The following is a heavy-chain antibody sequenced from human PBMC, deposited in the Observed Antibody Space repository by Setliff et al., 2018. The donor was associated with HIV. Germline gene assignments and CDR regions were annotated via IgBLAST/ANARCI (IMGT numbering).Heavy chain of an antibody. V-gene: IGHV4-4*09. J-gene: IGHJ5*01. Sequence: KTSETLSLTCTVSGDSISSYSWNWIRQPPGRGLEWIGYVYASGETNYNPSLKSRVTMSTDTSRNQFFLNLNYATAADTAVYFCAGRVLQDSTITSSNWFDSWGQGTLVTVSS. D-gene: IGHD2-2*01. CDR3: AGRVLQDSTITSSNWFDS. CDR1: GDSISSYS. CDR2: VYASGET.